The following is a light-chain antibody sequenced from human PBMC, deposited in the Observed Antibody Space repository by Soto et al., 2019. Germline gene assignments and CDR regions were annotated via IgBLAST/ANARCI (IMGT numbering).Light chain of an antibody. CDR3: QSYDSSLSGVV. V-gene: IGLV1-40*01. CDR1: SSNIGAGYD. CDR2: GNS. J-gene: IGLJ2*01. Sequence: QSVLRQPPSLSGAPGQRVTSSCTGRSSNIGAGYDVHWYQQLPGTAPKLLIYGNSNRPSGVPDRFSGSKSGTSASLAITGLQAEDEADYYCQSYDSSLSGVVFGGGTQLTVL.